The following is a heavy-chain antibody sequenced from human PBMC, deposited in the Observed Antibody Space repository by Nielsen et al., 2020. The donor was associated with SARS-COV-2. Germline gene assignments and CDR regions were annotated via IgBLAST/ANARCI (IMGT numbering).Heavy chain of an antibody. Sequence: GGSLRLSCAASGFTFDDYAMHWVRQAPGKGLEWVSGISWNSGSIGYADSVKGRFTISRDNAKNSLYLQMNSLRAEDTALYYCAKDMGPVIWYFDLWCRGTLVTVSS. CDR1: GFTFDDYA. CDR3: AKDMGPVIWYFDL. CDR2: ISWNSGSI. V-gene: IGHV3-9*01. D-gene: IGHD3-10*01. J-gene: IGHJ2*01.